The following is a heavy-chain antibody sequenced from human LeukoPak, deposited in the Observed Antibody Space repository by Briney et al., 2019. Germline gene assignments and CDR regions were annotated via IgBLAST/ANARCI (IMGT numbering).Heavy chain of an antibody. CDR3: VRLSPRGYTYDRDAFDI. D-gene: IGHD5-18*01. CDR1: GGSISSYY. V-gene: IGHV4-59*08. CDR2: IYYSGST. J-gene: IGHJ3*02. Sequence: SETLSLTCTVSGGSISSYYWSWIRQPPGKGLEWIGYIYYSGSTNYNPSLKSRVTISVDTSKNQFSLKLSSVTAADTAVYYCVRLSPRGYTYDRDAFDIWGRGTMVTVSS.